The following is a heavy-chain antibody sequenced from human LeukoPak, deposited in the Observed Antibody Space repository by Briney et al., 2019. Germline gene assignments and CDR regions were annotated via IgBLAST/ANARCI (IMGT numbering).Heavy chain of an antibody. CDR1: GFTISSYA. Sequence: PGGSLRLSCAASGFTISSYAMSWVRQAPGKGLEWVLAISASGGSTYYADSVKGRFTISRDNSKNTLYLQMNSLRAEDTAVYYCAKDRTGSGTPYYYYGMDVWGQGTTVTVSS. CDR2: ISASGGST. D-gene: IGHD2-8*02. V-gene: IGHV3-23*01. J-gene: IGHJ6*02. CDR3: AKDRTGSGTPYYYYGMDV.